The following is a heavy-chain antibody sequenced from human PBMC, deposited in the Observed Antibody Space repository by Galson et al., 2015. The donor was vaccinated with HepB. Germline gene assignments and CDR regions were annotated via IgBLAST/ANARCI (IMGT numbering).Heavy chain of an antibody. CDR1: GFTFSAYW. CDR3: AREVMIRTLAHKTPDY. Sequence: SLRLSCAASGFTFSAYWMNWVRQVPGKGLEWVADANLDGSEMYYADSVKGRFTISRDNAERSVSLHMYSLRAEDTAVYYCAREVMIRTLAHKTPDYWGQGTLVTVSS. CDR2: ANLDGSEM. V-gene: IGHV3-7*03. D-gene: IGHD3-16*01. J-gene: IGHJ4*02.